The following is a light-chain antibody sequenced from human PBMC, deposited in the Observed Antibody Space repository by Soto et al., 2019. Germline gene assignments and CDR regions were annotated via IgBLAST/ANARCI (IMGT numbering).Light chain of an antibody. V-gene: IGKV1-5*03. CDR1: QSISSW. Sequence: DVQMTQWPSTLSASVGDRVTITCRASQSISSWLAWYQQKPGKAPKLLIYKASSLESGVPSRFSGSGSGTEFPLTISSLQPDDSATYYCQQYNSYETFG. CDR2: KAS. CDR3: QQYNSYET. J-gene: IGKJ1*01.